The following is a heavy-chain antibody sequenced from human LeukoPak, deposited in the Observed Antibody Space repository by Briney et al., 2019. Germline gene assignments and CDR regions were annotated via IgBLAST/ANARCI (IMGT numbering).Heavy chain of an antibody. J-gene: IGHJ4*02. V-gene: IGHV3-48*03. CDR3: AREGVVVSAAVDY. D-gene: IGHD2-2*01. CDR1: GXTFSNYE. CDR2: ISISCSTI. Sequence: GGSLRLSCAASGXTFSNYEMNWVRKAPGKGLEWVSYISISCSTIYYADSVKGRFTISRNNAKNSLYLQMNSLRAEDTAVYYCAREGVVVSAAVDYWGQGTLVTVSS.